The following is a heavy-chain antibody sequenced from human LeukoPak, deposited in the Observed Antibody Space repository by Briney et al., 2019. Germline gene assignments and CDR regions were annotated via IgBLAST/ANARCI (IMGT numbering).Heavy chain of an antibody. J-gene: IGHJ4*02. D-gene: IGHD1-1*01. CDR1: GGSISSGGYS. V-gene: IGHV4-30-2*01. Sequence: SQTLSLTCAVSGGSISSGGYSWSWIRQPPGKGLEWIGYIYHSGSTYYNPSLKSRVTISVDRPKNQFSLKLSSVTAADTAVYYCARGGTGTTPFDYWGQGTLVTVSS. CDR2: IYHSGST. CDR3: ARGGTGTTPFDY.